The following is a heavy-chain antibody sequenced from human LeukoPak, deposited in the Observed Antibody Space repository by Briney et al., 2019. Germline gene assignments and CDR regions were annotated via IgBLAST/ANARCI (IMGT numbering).Heavy chain of an antibody. CDR1: GFTFSSYG. Sequence: GGSLRLPCAASGFTFSSYGMHWLRQAPGKGLEWVAVIWYDGSNKYYADSVKGRFTISRDNSKNTLYLQMNSLRAEDTAVYYCARDGRDYDFWSGYYMDYWGQGTLVTVSS. J-gene: IGHJ4*02. CDR3: ARDGRDYDFWSGYYMDY. V-gene: IGHV3-33*01. CDR2: IWYDGSNK. D-gene: IGHD3-3*01.